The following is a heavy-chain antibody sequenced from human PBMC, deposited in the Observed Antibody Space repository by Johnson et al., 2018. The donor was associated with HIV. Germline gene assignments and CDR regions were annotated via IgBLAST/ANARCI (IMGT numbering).Heavy chain of an antibody. CDR1: GFIFSSYA. V-gene: IGHV3-30*04. Sequence: QVLLVESGGGVVQTGRSLRLSCAASGFIFSSYALHWVRQAPGEGLEWVAVISYDGNKTYYADSVRGLTISRDNSQNSLYLEMDGLRAEDTAVYYCARERGFSSVLWKLSEDAFDIWGQGTMVTVSS. CDR3: ARERGFSSVLWKLSEDAFDI. CDR2: ISYDGNKT. D-gene: IGHD3-22*01. J-gene: IGHJ3*02.